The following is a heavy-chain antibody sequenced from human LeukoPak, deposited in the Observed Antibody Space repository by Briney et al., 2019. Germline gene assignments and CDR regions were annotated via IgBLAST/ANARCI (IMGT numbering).Heavy chain of an antibody. Sequence: HPGGSLRLSCAASGFTFSSYGMPWVRQAPGKGLEWVANIKQDGSEKYYVDSVKGRFTISRDNAKNSLYLQMNSLRAEDTAVYYCARSTASFDYWGQGTLVTVSS. V-gene: IGHV3-7*01. CDR3: ARSTASFDY. J-gene: IGHJ4*02. CDR1: GFTFSSYG. D-gene: IGHD5-18*01. CDR2: IKQDGSEK.